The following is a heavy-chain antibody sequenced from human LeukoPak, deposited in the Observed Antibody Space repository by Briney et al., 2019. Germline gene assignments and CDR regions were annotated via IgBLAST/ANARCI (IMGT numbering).Heavy chain of an antibody. V-gene: IGHV3-20*04. D-gene: IGHD1-26*01. Sequence: GGSLRLSCAACGFTFDDYGMSWVRQAPGKGLEWVSGINWNGGSTGYADSVKGRFTISRDNAKNSLYLQMNSLRAEDTALYYCARPIVGATSDAFDIWGQGTMVTVSS. CDR2: INWNGGST. CDR1: GFTFDDYG. CDR3: ARPIVGATSDAFDI. J-gene: IGHJ3*02.